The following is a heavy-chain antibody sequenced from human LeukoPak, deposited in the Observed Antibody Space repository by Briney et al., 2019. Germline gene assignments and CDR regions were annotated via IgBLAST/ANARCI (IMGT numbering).Heavy chain of an antibody. CDR2: IIPIFGTA. Sequence: ASVKVSCKASGGTFSSYAISWVRQAPGQGLEWMGGIIPIFGTANYAQKFQGRVTITADESTSTAYMVLSSLRSEDTAVYYCARDRDYYDSSGYYTRLFDYWGQGTLVTVSS. V-gene: IGHV1-69*13. CDR1: GGTFSSYA. CDR3: ARDRDYYDSSGYYTRLFDY. D-gene: IGHD3-22*01. J-gene: IGHJ4*02.